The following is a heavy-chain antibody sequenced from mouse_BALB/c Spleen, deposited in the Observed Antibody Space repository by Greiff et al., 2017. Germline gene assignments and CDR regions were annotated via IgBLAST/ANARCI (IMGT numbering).Heavy chain of an antibody. D-gene: IGHD2-3*01. CDR3: AREDDGGWFAY. CDR2: IYPGDGDT. CDR1: GYTFTSYW. J-gene: IGHJ3*01. V-gene: IGHV1-87*01. Sequence: VQLQQSGAELARPGASVKLSCKASGYTFTSYWMQWVKQRPGQGLEWIGAIYPGDGDTRYTQKFKGKATLTADKSSSTAYMQLSSLASEDSAVYYCAREDDGGWFAYWGQGTLVTVSA.